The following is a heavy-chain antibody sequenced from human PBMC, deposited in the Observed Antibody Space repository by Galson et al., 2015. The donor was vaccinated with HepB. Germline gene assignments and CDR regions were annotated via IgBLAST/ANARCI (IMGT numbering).Heavy chain of an antibody. Sequence: SLRTSCAVSDSNFEDYGMHWVRQAPGKGQEGVSCLSWNNFTIAYADSVKGRFTVSRDNAKNPLYLQMNSLREEDTSSYFCVKGTGGSDFYMGPRAFDMWGRGTLVIVSS. J-gene: IGHJ3*02. CDR2: LSWNNFTI. V-gene: IGHV3-9*01. D-gene: IGHD2-21*02. CDR1: DSNFEDYG. CDR3: VKGTGGSDFYMGPRAFDM.